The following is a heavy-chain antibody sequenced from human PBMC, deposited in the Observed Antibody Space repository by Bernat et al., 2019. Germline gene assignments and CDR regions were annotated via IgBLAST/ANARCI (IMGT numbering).Heavy chain of an antibody. CDR2: ISSSGSTI. CDR1: GFTFSSYE. CDR3: ARDSLGYCSGGSCYSVY. V-gene: IGHV3-48*03. D-gene: IGHD2-15*01. J-gene: IGHJ4*02. Sequence: EVQLVESGGGLVQPGGSLRLSCAASGFTFSSYEMNWVRQAPGKGLEWVSYISSSGSTIYYADFVKGRFTISRDNAKNSLYLQMNSLRAEDTAVYYCARDSLGYCSGGSCYSVYWGQGTLVTVSS.